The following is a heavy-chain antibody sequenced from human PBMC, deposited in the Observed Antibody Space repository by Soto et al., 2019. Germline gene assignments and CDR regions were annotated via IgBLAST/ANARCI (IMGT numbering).Heavy chain of an antibody. J-gene: IGHJ6*02. V-gene: IGHV3-7*03. Sequence: EVQLVESGGGLVQPGGSLRLSCAASEFTFSSYWRNWFRRAPGKGLEWVANIKEDGSEKYYVDSVKGRFTISRDNAKNSLYLQMNSLRGEDTAVYYCARDLGAPGRGSAVGYYYHYGMDVWGQGTTVTVSS. CDR1: EFTFSSYW. CDR2: IKEDGSEK. D-gene: IGHD2-2*01. CDR3: ARDLGAPGRGSAVGYYYHYGMDV.